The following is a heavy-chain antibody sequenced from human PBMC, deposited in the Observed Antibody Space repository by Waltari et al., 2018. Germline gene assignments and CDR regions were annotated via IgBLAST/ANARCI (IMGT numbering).Heavy chain of an antibody. CDR2: ISGSGGST. J-gene: IGHJ4*02. V-gene: IGHV3-23*01. CDR1: GFTFSSYA. CDR3: ATFMAEGYYFDY. Sequence: EVQLLESGGGLVQPGGSLRLSCADAGFTFSSYALRWVRQAPGKGLEWVSAISGSGGSTYYADSVKGRFIISRDNSKNTLYLQMNSLRAEDTAVYYCATFMAEGYYFDYWGQGTLVTVSS.